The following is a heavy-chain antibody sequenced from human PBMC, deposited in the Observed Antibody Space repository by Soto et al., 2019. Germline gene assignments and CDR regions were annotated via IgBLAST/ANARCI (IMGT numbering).Heavy chain of an antibody. D-gene: IGHD3-10*01. CDR2: IFSNDAK. CDR1: GFALNDARMG. Sequence: QVTFKESGPVLVNPTETLTLTCTVSGFALNDARMGVSWIRQPPGKALEWLAHIFSNDAKFYNPALKSRLTISQDTSKSQVVLTMTGMDPVDTATYYCARILEITMIRGPWGQGTLVTVSS. V-gene: IGHV2-26*01. J-gene: IGHJ5*02. CDR3: ARILEITMIRGP.